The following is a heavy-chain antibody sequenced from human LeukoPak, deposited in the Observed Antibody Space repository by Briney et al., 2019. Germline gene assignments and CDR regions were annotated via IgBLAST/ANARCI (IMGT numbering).Heavy chain of an antibody. D-gene: IGHD2-2*01. CDR3: ARRPFRAIVVVPAAIRGRGAFDI. CDR1: GGSISSSSYY. V-gene: IGHV4-39*01. J-gene: IGHJ3*02. CDR2: IYYSGST. Sequence: SSETLSLTCTVSGGSISSSSYYWGWIRQPPGKGLEWIGSIYYSGSTYYNPSLKSRVTISVDTSKNQFSLKLSSVTAADTAVYYCARRPFRAIVVVPAAIRGRGAFDIWGQGTMVTVSS.